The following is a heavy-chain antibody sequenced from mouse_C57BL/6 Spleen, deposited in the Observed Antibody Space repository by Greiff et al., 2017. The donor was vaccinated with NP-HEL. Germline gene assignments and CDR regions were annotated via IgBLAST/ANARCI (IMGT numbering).Heavy chain of an antibody. Sequence: EVQLQESGGGLVKPGGSLKLSCAASGFTFSSYAMSWVRQTPEKRLEWVATISDGGSYTYYPDNVKGRFTISRDNAKNNLYLQMSHLKSEDTAMYYCARIYYGNYRAMDYWGQGTSVTVSS. V-gene: IGHV5-4*01. D-gene: IGHD2-1*01. CDR2: ISDGGSYT. J-gene: IGHJ4*01. CDR1: GFTFSSYA. CDR3: ARIYYGNYRAMDY.